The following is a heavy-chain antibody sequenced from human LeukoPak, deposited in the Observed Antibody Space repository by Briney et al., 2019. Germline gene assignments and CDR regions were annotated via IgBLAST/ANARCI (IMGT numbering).Heavy chain of an antibody. CDR2: ISSSGSTI. D-gene: IGHD2-15*01. CDR1: GFTFSSYE. CDR3: ARDGLAAATLHWCFDL. J-gene: IGHJ2*01. V-gene: IGHV3-48*03. Sequence: GGSLRLSCAASGFTFSSYEMNWVRQAPGKGLEWVSYISSSGSTIYYADSVKGRFTISRDNAKNSLYLQMNSLRAEDTAVYFCARDGLAAATLHWCFDLWGRGTLVTVSS.